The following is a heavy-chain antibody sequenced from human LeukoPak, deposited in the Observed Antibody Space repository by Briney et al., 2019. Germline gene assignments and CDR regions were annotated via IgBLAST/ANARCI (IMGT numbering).Heavy chain of an antibody. V-gene: IGHV3-23*01. CDR2: ISGSGGST. CDR1: GFTFSSYA. J-gene: IGHJ4*02. D-gene: IGHD1-1*01. Sequence: TGGSLRLSCAASGFTFSSYAMSWVRQAPGKGLEWASAISGSGGSTYYADSVKGRFTISRDNSKNTLYLQMNSLRAEDTAVYYCAKEEAEVRPYYLDYWGQGHPVTVSS. CDR3: AKEEAEVRPYYLDY.